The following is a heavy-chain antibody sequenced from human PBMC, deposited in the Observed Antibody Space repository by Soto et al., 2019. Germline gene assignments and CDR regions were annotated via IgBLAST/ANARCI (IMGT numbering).Heavy chain of an antibody. CDR3: AREVIDDFWSGYSDHNDY. CDR2: IYYSGST. Sequence: PAETLSLSCTVSGGSISSGDYYWSWIRQPPGKGLEWIGYIYYSGSTYYNPSLKSRVTISVDTSKNQFSLKLSSVTAADTAVYYCAREVIDDFWSGYSDHNDYWGQGTLVTVSS. V-gene: IGHV4-30-4*01. D-gene: IGHD3-3*01. J-gene: IGHJ4*02. CDR1: GGSISSGDYY.